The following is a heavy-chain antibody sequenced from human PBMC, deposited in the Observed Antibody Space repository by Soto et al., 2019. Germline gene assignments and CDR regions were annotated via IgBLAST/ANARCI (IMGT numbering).Heavy chain of an antibody. V-gene: IGHV2-26*04. Sequence: QVTVKESGPVLVKPTETLTLTCTVSGFSLSNAGLGVSWIRQPPGKALEWLAHIFSNDEKSYSTSLKSRLTISKDTSKSQGVLTMTYMDPVDTATYYCASTYSTSWYWFDPWGQGTLVTVSS. J-gene: IGHJ5*02. CDR1: GFSLSNAGLG. CDR2: IFSNDEK. D-gene: IGHD6-13*01. CDR3: ASTYSTSWYWFDP.